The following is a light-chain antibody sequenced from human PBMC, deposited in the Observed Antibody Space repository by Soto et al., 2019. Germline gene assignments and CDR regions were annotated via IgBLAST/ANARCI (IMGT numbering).Light chain of an antibody. Sequence: QSALTQPASVSGSPGQSITISCSGTSADVAAYNYVSWYRQYPNMAPQLIIFDVANRASGVSPRFSASKSGNRASLTISGLQAEDEANYYCCSYTKSSTWVFGGGTKVTVL. V-gene: IGLV2-14*03. CDR3: CSYTKSSTWV. J-gene: IGLJ3*02. CDR1: SADVAAYNY. CDR2: DVA.